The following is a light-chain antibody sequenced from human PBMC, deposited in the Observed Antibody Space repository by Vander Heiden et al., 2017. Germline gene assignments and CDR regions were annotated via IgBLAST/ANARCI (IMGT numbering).Light chain of an antibody. Sequence: QSVLTQPPSASGTVGQRVTISCSGSISNIGVNLVYWYQQFPGTAAKLLSYSDNQRPSGVPDRFSGSKSGPSASLAISGLRSEDEADYYCATWDNSLSGRGIFGGGTKLTVV. CDR1: ISNIGVNL. V-gene: IGLV1-47*02. J-gene: IGLJ2*01. CDR2: SDN. CDR3: ATWDNSLSGRGI.